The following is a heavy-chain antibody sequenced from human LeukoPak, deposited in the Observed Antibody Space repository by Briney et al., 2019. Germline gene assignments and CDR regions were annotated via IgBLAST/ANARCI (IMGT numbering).Heavy chain of an antibody. CDR1: GFTFSSYW. Sequence: GGSLRLSCAASGFTFSSYWMHWVRQAPGKGLVWVSRINSDGSSTSYADSVKGRFTISRDNAKNTLYLQMNSLRAEDTAVYYCAKEHDLWHEEGNWFDPWGQGTLVTVSS. CDR2: INSDGSST. J-gene: IGHJ5*02. V-gene: IGHV3-74*01. D-gene: IGHD3-3*01. CDR3: AKEHDLWHEEGNWFDP.